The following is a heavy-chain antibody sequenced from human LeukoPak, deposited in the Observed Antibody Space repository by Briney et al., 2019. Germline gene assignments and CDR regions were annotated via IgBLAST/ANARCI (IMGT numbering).Heavy chain of an antibody. J-gene: IGHJ4*02. D-gene: IGHD6-6*01. V-gene: IGHV1-2*02. CDR2: INPNSGYT. Sequence: ASVKVSCKAFGYTFTSNYMHWVRQAPGQGLEWMGWINPNSGYTKYAQKFQGRVTMTRDTSISTAYVELSRLRSDDTAVYYCARILGHSSSGTPFGFDYWGQGTLVTVSS. CDR1: GYTFTSNY. CDR3: ARILGHSSSGTPFGFDY.